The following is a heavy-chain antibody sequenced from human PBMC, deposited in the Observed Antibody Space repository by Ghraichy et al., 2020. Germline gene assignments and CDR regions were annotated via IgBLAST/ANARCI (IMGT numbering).Heavy chain of an antibody. D-gene: IGHD6-19*01. CDR3: ARDPYTSGWYYYYGMDV. CDR1: GFTFSSYS. J-gene: IGHJ6*02. Sequence: SRRLSCAASGFTFSSYSMNWVRQAPGKGLEWVSYISGSSSTIYYADSVKGRFTISRDNAKNSLYLQMNSLRAEDTAVYYCARDPYTSGWYYYYGMDVWGQGTTVTVSS. V-gene: IGHV3-48*01. CDR2: ISGSSSTI.